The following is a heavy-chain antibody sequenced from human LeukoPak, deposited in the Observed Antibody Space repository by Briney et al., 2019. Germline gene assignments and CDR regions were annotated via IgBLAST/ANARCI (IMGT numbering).Heavy chain of an antibody. CDR2: ISSSSSYI. D-gene: IGHD1-1*01. CDR3: ARARNWNDDGEDY. Sequence: PGGSLRLSCAASGFTFSSYSMNWVRQAPGKGLEWVSSISSSSSYIYYADSVKGRFTISRDNAKNSLYLQMNSLRAEDTAVYYCARARNWNDDGEDYWGQGTLVTVSS. J-gene: IGHJ4*02. V-gene: IGHV3-21*01. CDR1: GFTFSSYS.